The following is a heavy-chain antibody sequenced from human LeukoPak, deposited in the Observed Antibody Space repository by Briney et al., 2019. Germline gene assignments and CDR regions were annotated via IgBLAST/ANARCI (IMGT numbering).Heavy chain of an antibody. V-gene: IGHV4-34*01. D-gene: IGHD1-26*01. J-gene: IGHJ5*02. CDR2: INHSGST. CDR1: GFTFSSYS. Sequence: GSLRLSCAASGFTFSSYSMNWVRQPPGKGLEWIGEINHSGSTNYNPSLKSRVTISVDTSKNQFSLKLSSVTAADTAVYYCASFDSGSYYDIWFDPWGQGTLVTVSS. CDR3: ASFDSGSYYDIWFDP.